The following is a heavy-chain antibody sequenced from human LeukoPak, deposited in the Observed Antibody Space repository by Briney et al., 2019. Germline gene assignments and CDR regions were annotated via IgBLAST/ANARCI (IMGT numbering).Heavy chain of an antibody. V-gene: IGHV1-46*01. J-gene: IGHJ3*02. Sequence: ASVRVSSMASGYSFTSYTFSNYYMHWVRQAPGQGLECVGIINPSAGSTTYAQQFQCRVTMTRDTSTSTVYMELSSLTSEDTAVYYCARNGWVGARQLGAFDIWGQGTMVTVSP. CDR3: ARNGWVGARQLGAFDI. CDR2: INPSAGST. CDR1: GYSFTSYTFSNYY. D-gene: IGHD1-26*01.